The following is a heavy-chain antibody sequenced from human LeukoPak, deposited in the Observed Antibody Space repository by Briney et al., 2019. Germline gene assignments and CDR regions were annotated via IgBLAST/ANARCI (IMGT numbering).Heavy chain of an antibody. D-gene: IGHD3-10*01. J-gene: IGHJ5*02. CDR1: GYTFTGYY. Sequence: ASVKVSCKTSGYTFTGYYMHWVRQAPGQGLKWMGWINPNSGGTNYAQKFQGRVTMTRDTSISTAYMELSRLRSDDTAVYYCARLLWFGELWFEPWGQGTLVTVSS. CDR2: INPNSGGT. V-gene: IGHV1-2*02. CDR3: ARLLWFGELWFEP.